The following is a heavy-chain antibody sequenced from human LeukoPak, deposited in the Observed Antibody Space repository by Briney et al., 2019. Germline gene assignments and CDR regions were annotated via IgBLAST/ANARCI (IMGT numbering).Heavy chain of an antibody. CDR2: IYYSGST. V-gene: IGHV4-39*07. D-gene: IGHD1-14*01. Sequence: SETLSLTCTVSGGSIGSTNYYWGWIRQPPGKGLEWIANIYYSGSTYYNPSLKSRVTISIDTSKNQFSLKLSSVTAADTAVYYCARDGRFPPEVLPRYFDSWGQGTLVTVSS. CDR3: ARDGRFPPEVLPRYFDS. J-gene: IGHJ4*02. CDR1: GGSIGSTNYY.